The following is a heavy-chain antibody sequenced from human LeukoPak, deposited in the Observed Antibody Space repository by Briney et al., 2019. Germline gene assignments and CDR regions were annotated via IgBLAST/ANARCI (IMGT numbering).Heavy chain of an antibody. V-gene: IGHV1-18*01. D-gene: IGHD2-15*01. CDR3: TGAYCSGGSCYDDY. Sequence: ASVKVSCKASGYTFTSYGISWVRQAPGQGLERMGWISAYNGNTNYAQKLQGRVTMTTDTSTSTAYMELRSLRSDDTAVYYCTGAYCSGGSCYDDYWGQGTLVTVSS. CDR1: GYTFTSYG. CDR2: ISAYNGNT. J-gene: IGHJ4*02.